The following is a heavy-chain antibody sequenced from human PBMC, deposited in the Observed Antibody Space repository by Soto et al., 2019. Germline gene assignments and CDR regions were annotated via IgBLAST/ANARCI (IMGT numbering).Heavy chain of an antibody. CDR3: ARADYDFWSGHLVTAFDI. V-gene: IGHV3-7*01. D-gene: IGHD3-3*01. CDR1: GFTFSSYW. J-gene: IGHJ3*02. CDR2: IKQDGSEK. Sequence: GGSLRLSCAASGFTFSSYWMSWVRQAPGKGLEWVANIKQDGSEKYYVDSVKGRFTISRDNAKNSLYLQMNSLRAEDTAVYYCARADYDFWSGHLVTAFDIWGQGTMVTVSS.